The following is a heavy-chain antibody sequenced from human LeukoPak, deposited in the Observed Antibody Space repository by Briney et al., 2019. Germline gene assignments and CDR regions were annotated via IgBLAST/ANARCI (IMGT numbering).Heavy chain of an antibody. CDR3: ARGSNYYDSSGYPRNWYFDL. J-gene: IGHJ2*01. CDR2: ISSSSSYI. Sequence: GGSLRLSCAASGFTFSSYSMNWVRQAPGKGLEWVSSISSSSSYIYYADSVKGRFTISRDNAKNSLYLQMNSLRAEDTAVYYCARGSNYYDSSGYPRNWYFDLWGRGTLVTVSS. D-gene: IGHD3-22*01. CDR1: GFTFSSYS. V-gene: IGHV3-21*01.